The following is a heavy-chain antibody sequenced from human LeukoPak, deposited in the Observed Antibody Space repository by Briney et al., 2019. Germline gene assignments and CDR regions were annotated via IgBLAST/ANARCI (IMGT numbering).Heavy chain of an antibody. CDR2: IIPIFGTA. J-gene: IGHJ3*02. Sequence: ASVKVSCKASGDTFSSYTINWVRQAPGQGLEWMGGIIPIFGTANYAQKFQGRVTITADESTSAAYMELSSLRSEDTAVYYCTREGVYAPDPSSYHRDAFDIWGQGTEVIVSS. V-gene: IGHV1-69*13. CDR1: GDTFSSYT. CDR3: TREGVYAPDPSSYHRDAFDI. D-gene: IGHD3-16*02.